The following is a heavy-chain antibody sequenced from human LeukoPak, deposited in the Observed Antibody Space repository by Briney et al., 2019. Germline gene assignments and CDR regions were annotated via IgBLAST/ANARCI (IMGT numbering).Heavy chain of an antibody. CDR2: IYYSGST. CDR1: GGSISSYY. CDR3: ARGEGECSGGSCYPENYYYYYMDV. D-gene: IGHD2-15*01. Sequence: SSETLSLTCTVSGGSISSYYWSWIRQPPGKGLEWIGYIYYSGSTNYNPSLKSRVTISVDTSKNQFSLKLSSVTAADTAVYYCARGEGECSGGSCYPENYYYYYMDVWGKGTTVTVSS. J-gene: IGHJ6*03. V-gene: IGHV4-59*01.